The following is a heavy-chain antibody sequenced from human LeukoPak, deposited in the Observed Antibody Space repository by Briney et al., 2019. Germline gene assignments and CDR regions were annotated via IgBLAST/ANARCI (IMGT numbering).Heavy chain of an antibody. V-gene: IGHV3-30*18. D-gene: IGHD4-17*01. CDR1: GFTFSTYG. Sequence: PRGSLRLSCAASGFTFSTYGMHWVRQAPGKGLEWVAVISYDVSNKYYADSVKGRFTISRDNSKNTLYLQMNSLRAEDTAVYYCAKVGDYGDYALDYWGQGTLVTVSS. CDR3: AKVGDYGDYALDY. J-gene: IGHJ4*02. CDR2: ISYDVSNK.